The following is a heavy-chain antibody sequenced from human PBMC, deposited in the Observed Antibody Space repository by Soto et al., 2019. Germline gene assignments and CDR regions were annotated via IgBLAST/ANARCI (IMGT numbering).Heavy chain of an antibody. CDR1: GFTFSSYA. V-gene: IGHV3-23*01. CDR2: ISGSGGST. Sequence: EVQLWESGVGLGQPGGSLSLSCAASGFTFSSYAMSWVRQAPGKGLEWVSAISGSGGSTYYADSVKGRFTISRDNSKNTLYLQMNSLRAEDTAVYYCAKARRLPVDAFDIWGQGTMVTVSS. CDR3: AKARRLPVDAFDI. J-gene: IGHJ3*02.